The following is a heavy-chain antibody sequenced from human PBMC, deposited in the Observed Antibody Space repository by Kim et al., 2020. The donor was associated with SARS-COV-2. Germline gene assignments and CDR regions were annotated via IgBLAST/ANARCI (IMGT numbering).Heavy chain of an antibody. Sequence: ASVKVSCKASGYTFSNYAMNWVRQAPGQGPEWMGWINTNTGNATYAQGFTGRFVFSLDTSVNTAFLQITSLKAGDTGVYYCARGRSKERLNWLDPWGQGALVTVSP. D-gene: IGHD1-26*01. CDR2: INTNTGNA. CDR3: ARGRSKERLNWLDP. V-gene: IGHV7-4-1*02. J-gene: IGHJ5*02. CDR1: GYTFSNYA.